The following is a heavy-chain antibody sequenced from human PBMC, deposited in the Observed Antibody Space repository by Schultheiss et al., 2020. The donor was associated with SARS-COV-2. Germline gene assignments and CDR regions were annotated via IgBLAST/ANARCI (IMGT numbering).Heavy chain of an antibody. V-gene: IGHV3-15*01. CDR2: IKSKTDGGTT. D-gene: IGHD3-3*01. CDR1: GFTFSNAW. CDR3: TTTFTIFGVVIPYGMDV. J-gene: IGHJ6*02. Sequence: GGSLRLSCAASGFTFSNAWMSWVRQAPGKGLEWVGRIKSKTDGGTTDYAAPVKGRFTISRDDSKNTLYLQMNSLKTEDTAVYYCTTTFTIFGVVIPYGMDVWGQGTTVTVSS.